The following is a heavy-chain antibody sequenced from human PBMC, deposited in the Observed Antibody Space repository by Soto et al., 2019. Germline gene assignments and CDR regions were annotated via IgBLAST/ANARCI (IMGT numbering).Heavy chain of an antibody. V-gene: IGHV3-23*01. Sequence: PGGSLRLSCAASGFTFSSYAMSWVRQAPGKGLEWVSAISGSGGSTYYADSVKGRFTISRDNSKNTLYLQMNSLRAEDTVVYYCAKDSLLLWFGELLWWGQGTLVTVSS. CDR3: AKDSLLLWFGELLW. J-gene: IGHJ4*02. CDR2: ISGSGGST. CDR1: GFTFSSYA. D-gene: IGHD3-10*01.